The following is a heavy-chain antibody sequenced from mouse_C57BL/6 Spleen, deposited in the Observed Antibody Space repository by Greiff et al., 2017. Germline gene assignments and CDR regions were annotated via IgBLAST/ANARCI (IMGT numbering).Heavy chain of an antibody. CDR1: GYTFTNYW. J-gene: IGHJ4*01. Sequence: VKLMESGAELVRPGTSVKMSCKASGYTFTNYWIGWAKQRPGHGLEWIGDIYPGGGYTNYNEKFKGKATLTADKSSSTAYMQFSSLTSEDSAIYYCARYDGPYAMDYWGQGTSVTVSS. V-gene: IGHV1-63*01. CDR2: IYPGGGYT. CDR3: ARYDGPYAMDY. D-gene: IGHD2-3*01.